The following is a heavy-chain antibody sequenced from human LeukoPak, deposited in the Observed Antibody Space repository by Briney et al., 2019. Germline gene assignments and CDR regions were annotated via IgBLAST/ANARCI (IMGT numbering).Heavy chain of an antibody. CDR1: GYTFTSYA. D-gene: IGHD6-19*01. V-gene: IGHV1-3*01. Sequence: GASVKVSCKASGYTFTSYAMHWVRQAPGQRLEWMGWINAGNGNTKYSQKFQGRVTITRDTSASTAYMELSSLTSEDTAVYYCARGIAVAGTWDWYFDLWGRGTLVTVSS. CDR3: ARGIAVAGTWDWYFDL. CDR2: INAGNGNT. J-gene: IGHJ2*01.